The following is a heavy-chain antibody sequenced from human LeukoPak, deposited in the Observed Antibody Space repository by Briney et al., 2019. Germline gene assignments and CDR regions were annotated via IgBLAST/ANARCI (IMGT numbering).Heavy chain of an antibody. Sequence: GGSLRLSCAASGFTFSSYEMNWVRQAPGKGLEWVSYISSSGSTIYYADSVKGRFTISRDNAKNSLYLQMNSLRAEATAVYYCARDRDGFDYWGQGTLVTVSS. V-gene: IGHV3-48*03. CDR1: GFTFSSYE. CDR2: ISSSGSTI. CDR3: ARDRDGFDY. D-gene: IGHD3-10*01. J-gene: IGHJ4*02.